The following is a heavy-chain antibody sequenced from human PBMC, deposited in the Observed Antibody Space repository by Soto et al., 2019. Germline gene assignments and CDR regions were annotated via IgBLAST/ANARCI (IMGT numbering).Heavy chain of an antibody. CDR3: GRGPFRNSYIDY. CDR2: ITYDGFTQ. D-gene: IGHD1-1*01. Sequence: GGSLRLSCAASGFTFSNDAMHWVRQAPGKGLEWVAVITYDGFTQNYADSVRGRFTVSRDNSKSTLSLQMNSLRPDETAVYYCGRGPFRNSYIDYWGPGTLGTVSS. CDR1: GFTFSNDA. J-gene: IGHJ4*02. V-gene: IGHV3-30*03.